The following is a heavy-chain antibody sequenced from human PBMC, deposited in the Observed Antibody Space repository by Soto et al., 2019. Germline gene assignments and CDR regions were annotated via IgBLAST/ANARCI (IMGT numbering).Heavy chain of an antibody. J-gene: IGHJ5*02. CDR2: INPNSGGT. D-gene: IGHD6-19*01. V-gene: IGHV1-2*02. CDR1: GYTFTGYY. Sequence: SVKVSCKASGYTFTGYYMHWVRQAPGQGLEWMGWINPNSGGTNYAQKFQGRVTMTRDTSISTAYMELSRLRSDDTAVYYCARDYSSGWYGWFDPWGQGTLVTVSS. CDR3: ARDYSSGWYGWFDP.